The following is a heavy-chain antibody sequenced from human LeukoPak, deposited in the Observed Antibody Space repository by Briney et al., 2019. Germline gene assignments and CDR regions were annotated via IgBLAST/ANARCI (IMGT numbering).Heavy chain of an antibody. CDR2: IYTSGST. Sequence: NSSQTLSLTCTVSGGSISSGSYYWSWIRQPAGKGLEWIGRIYTSGSTNYNPSLKSRVTISVDTSKNQLSLKLSSVTAADTAVYYCARDSSGYYFLYGPSYYYYMDVWGKGTTVTVSS. V-gene: IGHV4-61*02. D-gene: IGHD3-22*01. CDR3: ARDSSGYYFLYGPSYYYYMDV. J-gene: IGHJ6*03. CDR1: GGSISSGSYY.